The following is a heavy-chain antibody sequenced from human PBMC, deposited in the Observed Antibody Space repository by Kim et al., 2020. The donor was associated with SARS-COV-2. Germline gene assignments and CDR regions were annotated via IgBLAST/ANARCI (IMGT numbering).Heavy chain of an antibody. Sequence: GGSLRLSCAASGFIFSDHWMNWVRQTPGKGLEVLANINVDGSETNYGGFLNGRFSISRDNAKNSLSLQMNALTTEDTAIYYCARGSIGDQGIDYWGQGTVVIVSS. D-gene: IGHD3-16*01. CDR1: GFIFSDHW. J-gene: IGHJ4*02. CDR2: INVDGSET. V-gene: IGHV3-7*01. CDR3: ARGSIGDQGIDY.